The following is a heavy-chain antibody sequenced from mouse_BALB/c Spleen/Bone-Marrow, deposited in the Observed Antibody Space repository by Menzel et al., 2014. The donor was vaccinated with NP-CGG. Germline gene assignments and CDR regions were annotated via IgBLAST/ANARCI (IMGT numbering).Heavy chain of an antibody. CDR1: GFNIKDTY. Sequence: EVQLQQSGAELVKPGASVKLSCTASGFNIKDTYMHWVKQRPEQGLEWIGRIDPANGNTKYDPKFQGKATITADTSSNTAYLQLSSLTSEDTAVYXCARXEYYAMDYWGQGTSVTVSS. V-gene: IGHV14-3*02. CDR2: IDPANGNT. CDR3: ARXEYYAMDY. J-gene: IGHJ4*01.